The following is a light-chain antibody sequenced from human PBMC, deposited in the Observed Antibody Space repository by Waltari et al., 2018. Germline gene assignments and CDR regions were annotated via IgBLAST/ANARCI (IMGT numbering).Light chain of an antibody. V-gene: IGKV3D-15*01. Sequence: EIVLTQPPATLSVSPGDRVTLSCRASQSVGTNLAWYQHSPGRAPRLLVYRASTRASYIPARFSASGSGTEFTLSISTLQSEDSAVFYCQQYNDWPRTFGQGTKVEIK. CDR3: QQYNDWPRT. CDR1: QSVGTN. J-gene: IGKJ1*01. CDR2: RAS.